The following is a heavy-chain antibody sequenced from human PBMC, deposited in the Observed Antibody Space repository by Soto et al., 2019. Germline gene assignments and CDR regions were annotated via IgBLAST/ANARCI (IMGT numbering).Heavy chain of an antibody. V-gene: IGHV4-59*01. J-gene: IGHJ3*02. CDR3: ARLKEPGTTRRRAFDI. CDR2: IYYSGRT. CDR1: GGSISSYY. Sequence: QVQLQESGPGLVKPSETLSLTCTVSGGSISSYYWSWIRQPPGKGLEWIGYIYYSGRTNYNPSLKSRVTISVDTSKNQFSLKLSSVTAADTAVYYCARLKEPGTTRRRAFDIWGQGTMVTVSS. D-gene: IGHD1-1*01.